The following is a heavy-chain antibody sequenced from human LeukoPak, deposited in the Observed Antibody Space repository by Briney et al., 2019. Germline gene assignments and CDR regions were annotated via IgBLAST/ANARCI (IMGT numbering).Heavy chain of an antibody. D-gene: IGHD1-1*01. J-gene: IGHJ4*02. CDR1: GFTFSSYT. Sequence: GGSLRLYCVDSGFTFSSYTMHWIRQSPGKGLEWVSSISGSNSYIFYADSVKGRFTVSRDNAKDSLYLQMNSLRAGDTAVYYCARALTTLTYEGYWGQGTLVTVSS. V-gene: IGHV3-21*01. CDR2: ISGSNSYI. CDR3: ARALTTLTYEGY.